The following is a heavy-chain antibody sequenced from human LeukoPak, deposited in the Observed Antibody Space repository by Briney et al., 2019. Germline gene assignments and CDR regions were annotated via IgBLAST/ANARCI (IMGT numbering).Heavy chain of an antibody. D-gene: IGHD3-10*01. CDR3: TRDAGSDF. CDR2: ISPSGRSV. V-gene: IGHV3-48*03. CDR1: GLSFSDYG. J-gene: IGHJ4*02. Sequence: PGGSLRLSCAGSGLSFSDYGMNWVRQAPGKGLEWLTFISPSGRSVSHADSVKGRFTIARDNAKKSLYLQMDSLRGEGTAIYYCTRDAGSDFWGQGTLVTVSS.